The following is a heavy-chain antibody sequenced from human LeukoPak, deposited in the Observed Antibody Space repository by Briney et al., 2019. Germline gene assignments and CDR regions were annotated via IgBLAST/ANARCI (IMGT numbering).Heavy chain of an antibody. CDR1: GFTFSTYA. CDR2: ISYDGSIK. D-gene: IGHD1-7*01. CDR3: ATVRRARYDWNLAFDY. Sequence: GGSLRLSCAASGFTFSTYAMHCVRQAPGKGREWVAVISYDGSIKYYAHSAKGGFTVSRDNSKNTLSLQINSLRTEHTAVYIFATVRRARYDWNLAFDYWGQGTLVTVSS. V-gene: IGHV3-30*04. J-gene: IGHJ4*02.